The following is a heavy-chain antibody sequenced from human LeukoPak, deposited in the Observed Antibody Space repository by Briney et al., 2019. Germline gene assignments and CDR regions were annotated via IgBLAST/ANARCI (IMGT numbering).Heavy chain of an antibody. Sequence: PSETLSLTCAVYGGSFSGYYWSWIRQPPGKGLEWIGEINHSGSASYHPSLKSRVTISVDTSKNQFSLKLTSVTAADTAVYYCASALPFQLVHWGQGTLVTVSS. CDR3: ASALPFQLVH. CDR2: INHSGSA. CDR1: GGSFSGYY. D-gene: IGHD6-13*01. J-gene: IGHJ4*02. V-gene: IGHV4-34*01.